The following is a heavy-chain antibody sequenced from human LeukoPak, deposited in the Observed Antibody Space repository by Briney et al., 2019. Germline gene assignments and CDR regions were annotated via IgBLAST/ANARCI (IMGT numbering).Heavy chain of an antibody. Sequence: SETLSLTCTVSSGSISSSSSYYWGWIRQPPGKGLEWIGSIYYSGKTYYNPSLKSRVTISVDTSKNQFSLKLSSVTAADTAVYYCARHLKGYCSNGVCSDAFDIWGQGTMVTASS. CDR2: IYYSGKT. CDR3: ARHLKGYCSNGVCSDAFDI. CDR1: SGSISSSSSYY. J-gene: IGHJ3*02. D-gene: IGHD2-8*01. V-gene: IGHV4-39*01.